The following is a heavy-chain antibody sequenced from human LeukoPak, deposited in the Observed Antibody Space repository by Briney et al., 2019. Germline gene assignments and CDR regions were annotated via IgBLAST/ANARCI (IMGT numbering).Heavy chain of an antibody. D-gene: IGHD3-22*01. CDR3: ARGGPSGYFPRDY. CDR1: GFTFSSYE. V-gene: IGHV3-48*03. J-gene: IGHJ4*02. Sequence: GGSLRLSCAASGFTFSSYEMNWVRQAPGKGLEWVSYISSSGSTIYYADSVKGRFTISRDNAKHSLYLQMNSLRVEDTAVYYCARGGPSGYFPRDYWGQGTLVTVSS. CDR2: ISSSGSTI.